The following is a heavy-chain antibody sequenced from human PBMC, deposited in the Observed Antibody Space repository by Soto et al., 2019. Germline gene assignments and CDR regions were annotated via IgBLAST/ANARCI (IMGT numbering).Heavy chain of an antibody. CDR3: ARERQGVPAAIFGYWFDP. Sequence: SQTLSLPCAISGDSVSSNNAAWNWIRQSTSRGLEWLGRTYYRSKWYNDYAVSVKSRITINPDTSKNQFSLQLNSVTPEDTAVYYCARERQGVPAAIFGYWFDPWGQGTLVIVSS. V-gene: IGHV6-1*01. J-gene: IGHJ5*02. D-gene: IGHD2-2*01. CDR2: TYYRSKWYN. CDR1: GDSVSSNNAA.